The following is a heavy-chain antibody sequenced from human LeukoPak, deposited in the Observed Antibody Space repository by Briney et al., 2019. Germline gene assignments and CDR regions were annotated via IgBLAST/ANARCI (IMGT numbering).Heavy chain of an antibody. D-gene: IGHD3-9*01. J-gene: IGHJ6*02. V-gene: IGHV4-34*01. Sequence: PSETLSLTCAVFGGSFSGYYWSWIRQSPEKGLEWIGEMSHTGATNYNPSLKSRVTVSVDTSKKQFSLNLRSVTAAETAVYYCARGLHYNILTGGMDVWGQGTTVIVSS. CDR3: ARGLHYNILTGGMDV. CDR1: GGSFSGYY. CDR2: MSHTGAT.